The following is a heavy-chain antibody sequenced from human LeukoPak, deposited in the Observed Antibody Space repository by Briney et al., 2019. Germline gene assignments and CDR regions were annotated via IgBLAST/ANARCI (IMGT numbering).Heavy chain of an antibody. D-gene: IGHD4/OR15-4a*01. CDR3: ARRAGAYSHPYDY. CDR1: GFTFSSYA. J-gene: IGHJ4*02. V-gene: IGHV3-21*04. Sequence: GGSLRLSCAASGFTFSSYAMSWVRQAPGKGLEWVSSISTSSIYIYYADSVKGRFTISRDNAKNSLYLQMNSLRAEDTAVYYCARRAGAYSHPYDYWGQGTLVTVSS. CDR2: ISTSSIYI.